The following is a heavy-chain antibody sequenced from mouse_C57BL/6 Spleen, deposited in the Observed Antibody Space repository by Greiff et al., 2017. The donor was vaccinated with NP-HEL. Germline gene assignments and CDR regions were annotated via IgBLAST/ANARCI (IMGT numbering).Heavy chain of an antibody. Sequence: QVQLQQSGAELVKPGASVKLSCKASGYTFTSYWMHWVKQRPGQGLEWIGMIHPNSGSTNYNEKFKSKATLTVDKSSSTAYMQLSSLTSEDSAVYYCARTLYHYYGSSYLDYWGQGTTLTVSS. CDR1: GYTFTSYW. CDR3: ARTLYHYYGSSYLDY. D-gene: IGHD1-1*01. J-gene: IGHJ2*01. CDR2: IHPNSGST. V-gene: IGHV1-64*01.